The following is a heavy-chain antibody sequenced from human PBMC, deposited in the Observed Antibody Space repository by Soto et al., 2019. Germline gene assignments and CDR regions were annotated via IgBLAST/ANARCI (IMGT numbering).Heavy chain of an antibody. D-gene: IGHD2-2*01. V-gene: IGHV4-39*07. J-gene: IGHJ6*03. CDR2: IYYGGST. CDR3: ARGHWGGIVVVPAATYYYYMDV. Sequence: SETLSLTCTVSGGDVTSSRYYWAWIRQTPGKGLEWIATIYYGGSTYYSASLKSRVTISVDTSKNQFSLKLSSVTAADTAVYYCARGHWGGIVVVPAATYYYYMDVWGKGTTVTVSS. CDR1: GGDVTSSRYY.